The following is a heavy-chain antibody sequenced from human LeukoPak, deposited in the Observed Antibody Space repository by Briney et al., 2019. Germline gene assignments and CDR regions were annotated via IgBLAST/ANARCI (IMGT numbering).Heavy chain of an antibody. CDR1: GYTFTSYY. Sequence: ASVKVSCKASGYTFTSYYMHWVRQAPGQGLEWMGWINPNSGGTNYAQKFQGRVTMTRDTSISTAYMELSRLRSDDTAVYYCARGTALTGTTKYNYYMDVWGKGTTVTVSS. CDR3: ARGTALTGTTKYNYYMDV. J-gene: IGHJ6*03. CDR2: INPNSGGT. D-gene: IGHD1-7*01. V-gene: IGHV1-2*02.